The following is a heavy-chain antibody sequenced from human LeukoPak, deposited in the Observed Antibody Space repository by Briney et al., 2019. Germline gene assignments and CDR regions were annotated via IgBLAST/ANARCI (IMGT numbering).Heavy chain of an antibody. J-gene: IGHJ5*02. D-gene: IGHD6-6*01. CDR2: INHSGST. Sequence: TETLSLTCAVYGGSFSGYYWSWIRQPPGKGLEWIGEINHSGSTNYNPSLKSRVTISVDTSKNQFSLKLSSVTAADTAVYYCARRGNPIAARRGVYWFDPWGQGTLVTVSS. CDR3: ARRGNPIAARRGVYWFDP. V-gene: IGHV4-34*01. CDR1: GGSFSGYY.